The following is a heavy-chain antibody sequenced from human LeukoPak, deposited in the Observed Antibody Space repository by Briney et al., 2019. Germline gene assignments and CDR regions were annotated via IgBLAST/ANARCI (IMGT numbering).Heavy chain of an antibody. CDR1: GYSISSGYY. CDR3: ARGGTGPGTTPFDY. D-gene: IGHD1-7*01. Sequence: SETLSLTCTVSGYSISSGYYWGWIRQPPGKGLEWIGSIYHSGSTYYNPSLKSRVTILVNTSKNQFSLKLSSVTAADTAVYYCARGGTGPGTTPFDYWGQGTLVTVSS. J-gene: IGHJ4*02. V-gene: IGHV4-38-2*02. CDR2: IYHSGST.